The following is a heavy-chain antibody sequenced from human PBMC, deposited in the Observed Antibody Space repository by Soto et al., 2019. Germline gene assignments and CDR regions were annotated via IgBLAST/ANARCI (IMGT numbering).Heavy chain of an antibody. V-gene: IGHV1-8*01. CDR2: MNPNRGNT. J-gene: IGHJ5*02. D-gene: IGHD3-3*01. CDR3: ARQYYDFWSGPTWFDP. Sequence: ASVKVSCKASGYTFTSYDINWVRQATGQGLEWMGWMNPNRGNTGYAQKFQGRVTMTRNTSISTAYMELSSLRSEDTAVYYCARQYYDFWSGPTWFDPWGQGTLVTVSS. CDR1: GYTFTSYD.